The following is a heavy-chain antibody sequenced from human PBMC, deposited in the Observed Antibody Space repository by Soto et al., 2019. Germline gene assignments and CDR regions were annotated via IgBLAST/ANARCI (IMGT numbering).Heavy chain of an antibody. V-gene: IGHV3-74*01. D-gene: IGHD3-16*02. CDR2: INSDVSST. Sequence: EVHLVESGGGLVQPGGSLRLSCAASGFTFNSYWMHWVRQVPGKGLVWVSRINSDVSSTTYADSVKGRFTISRDNAKNMLYLQMNSLRVGDTAVYYCARGPEGINCYTHPIDYWGQGTLVTVSS. CDR1: GFTFNSYW. J-gene: IGHJ4*02. CDR3: ARGPEGINCYTHPIDY.